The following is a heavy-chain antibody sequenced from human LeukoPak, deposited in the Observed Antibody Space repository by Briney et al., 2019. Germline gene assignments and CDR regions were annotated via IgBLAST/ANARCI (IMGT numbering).Heavy chain of an antibody. Sequence: SLRLSCAASGFTFDDYAMHWVRQAPGKGLEWVSGISWNSGSIGYADSVKGRFTISRDNAKNSLYLQMNSLRAEDTALYYCAKGKAYGDYRLDYWGQGTLVTVSS. CDR2: ISWNSGSI. V-gene: IGHV3-9*01. D-gene: IGHD4-17*01. J-gene: IGHJ4*02. CDR3: AKGKAYGDYRLDY. CDR1: GFTFDDYA.